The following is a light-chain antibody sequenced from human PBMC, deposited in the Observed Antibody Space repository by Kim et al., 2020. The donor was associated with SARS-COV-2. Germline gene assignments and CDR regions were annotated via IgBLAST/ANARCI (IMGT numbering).Light chain of an antibody. CDR2: DVT. CDR1: RSDVGGYNY. J-gene: IGLJ1*01. V-gene: IGLV2-14*03. Sequence: GQSITISCTGTRSDVGGYNYVSWYQQHPGKAPQLIIYDVTKRPSGVSDRLSGSKSGNTASLTVSGLQAEDEANYYCNSFTSSGTYVFGTGTKVTVL. CDR3: NSFTSSGTYV.